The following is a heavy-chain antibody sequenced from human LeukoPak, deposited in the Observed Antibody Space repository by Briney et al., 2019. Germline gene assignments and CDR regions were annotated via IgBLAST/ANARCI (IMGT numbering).Heavy chain of an antibody. J-gene: IGHJ4*02. Sequence: GASVKVSCKASGYIFTSYGISWVRQAPGQGLEWMGWISAYNGNTNYTQKLQGRVTITADESTSTAYMELSSLRSEDTAVYYCARSVEMATNDYWGQGTLVTVSS. CDR1: GYIFTSYG. V-gene: IGHV1-18*01. CDR2: ISAYNGNT. CDR3: ARSVEMATNDY. D-gene: IGHD5-24*01.